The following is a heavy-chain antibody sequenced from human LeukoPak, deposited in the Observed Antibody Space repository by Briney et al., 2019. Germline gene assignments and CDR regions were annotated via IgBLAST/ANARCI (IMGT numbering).Heavy chain of an antibody. D-gene: IGHD1-1*01. CDR1: GFTFSSYS. Sequence: PGGSLRLSCAASGFTFSSYSMNWVRQAPGKGLEWVSSISSSSSYIYYADSVKGRFTISRDNAKNSLYLQMNSLRAEDTAVYYCARVVATGTTYFDYWGQGTLVTVSS. V-gene: IGHV3-21*01. CDR2: ISSSSSYI. CDR3: ARVVATGTTYFDY. J-gene: IGHJ4*02.